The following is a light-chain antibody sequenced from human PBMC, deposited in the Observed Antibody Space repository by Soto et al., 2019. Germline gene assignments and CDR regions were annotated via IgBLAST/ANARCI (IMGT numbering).Light chain of an antibody. V-gene: IGLV2-14*01. CDR2: EVS. J-gene: IGLJ1*01. CDR1: SSDVGNYNY. CDR3: NSYTTLSNRV. Sequence: QSALTQPASVSGSPGQSITISCTGTSSDVGNYNYVSWYQQHPGKAPKLMIYEVSNRSSGLSNRFSGSKSGNTASLTISGLQAEDEANYYCNSYTTLSNRVFGTGTKLTVL.